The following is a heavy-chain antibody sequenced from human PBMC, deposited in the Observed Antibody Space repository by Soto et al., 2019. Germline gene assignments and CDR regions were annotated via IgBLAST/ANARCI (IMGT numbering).Heavy chain of an antibody. CDR2: IYSGGNT. J-gene: IGHJ4*02. Sequence: GGSLRLSCTASGFTVSSNYMTWVRQAPGKGLEWVSVIYSGGNTYYADSMKGRFTSSRDKSKNTLYIQMNSLRAEDTAVYYCAGATGRYWGQGTLVTVSS. CDR1: GFTVSSNY. CDR3: AGATGRY. V-gene: IGHV3-53*01. D-gene: IGHD1-1*01.